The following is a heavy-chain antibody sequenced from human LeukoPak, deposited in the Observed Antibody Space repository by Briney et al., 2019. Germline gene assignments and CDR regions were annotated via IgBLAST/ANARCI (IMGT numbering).Heavy chain of an antibody. CDR1: GYTFTSYY. CDR3: ARDLSVWFGELYYYYYMDV. Sequence: ASVKVSCKASGYTFTSYYMHWVRQAPGQGLEWMGWINPNSGGTNYAQKFQGRVTMTRDTSISTAYMELSRLRSDDTAVYYCARDLSVWFGELYYYYYMDVWGKGTTVTVSS. J-gene: IGHJ6*03. CDR2: INPNSGGT. D-gene: IGHD3-10*01. V-gene: IGHV1-2*02.